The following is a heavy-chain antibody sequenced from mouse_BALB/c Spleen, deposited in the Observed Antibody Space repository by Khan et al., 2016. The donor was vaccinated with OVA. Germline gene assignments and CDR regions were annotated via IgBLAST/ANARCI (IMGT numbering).Heavy chain of an antibody. CDR1: GFSLTTYG. V-gene: IGHV2-2*01. CDR2: IWSGGST. D-gene: IGHD2-2*01. CDR3: ARHSAGYDFTY. J-gene: IGHJ3*01. Sequence: QVQLKQSGPGLVQPSQSLSITCTVSGFSLTTYGIHWVRQSPGKGLEWLGVIWSGGSTDYNAPFISRLSISQDNSKSQVFLKMNSLQADDTAIYYCARHSAGYDFTYWGQGTLVTVSA.